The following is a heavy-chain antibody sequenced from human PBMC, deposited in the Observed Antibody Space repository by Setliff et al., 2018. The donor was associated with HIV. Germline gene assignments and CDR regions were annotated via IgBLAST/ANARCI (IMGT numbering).Heavy chain of an antibody. CDR3: VRASYSSSWYNIRPFDF. D-gene: IGHD6-13*01. Sequence: LRLSCVVSGFTFSSYGMHWVRQAPGKGLEWVAVIWYDGTNIYYADSVKDRFTISRDNSKNTLYLQMNSLRVEDTAVYYCVRASYSSSWYNIRPFDFWAQGTLVTVSS. CDR1: GFTFSSYG. V-gene: IGHV3-33*01. J-gene: IGHJ4*02. CDR2: IWYDGTNI.